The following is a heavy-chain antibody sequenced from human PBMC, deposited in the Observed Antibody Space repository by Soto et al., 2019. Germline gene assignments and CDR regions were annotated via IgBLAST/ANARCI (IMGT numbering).Heavy chain of an antibody. CDR2: IIPIFGTA. Sequence: SVKVSCKASGGTLSSYSMSWGRQAPGQGLEWMGGIIPIFGTANYAQKFQGRVTITADESTSTAYMELSSLRSEDTAVYYCASSWKNWFDPWGQGTLVTVSS. V-gene: IGHV1-69*13. CDR1: GGTLSSYS. J-gene: IGHJ5*02. D-gene: IGHD6-13*01. CDR3: ASSWKNWFDP.